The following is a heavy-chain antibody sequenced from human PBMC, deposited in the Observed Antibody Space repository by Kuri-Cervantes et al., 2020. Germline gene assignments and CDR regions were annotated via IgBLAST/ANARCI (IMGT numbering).Heavy chain of an antibody. D-gene: IGHD6-13*01. Sequence: SETLSLTCAVYGGSXSGYYWSWIRXXPGKGXEWXGXINHSGSTXYNPSLKXRVTISVDTSKYQFSLKLSSVTAADTAVYYCATYNSSWYVFDYWGQGTLVTVSS. CDR1: GGSXSGYY. CDR3: ATYNSSWYVFDY. CDR2: INHSGST. V-gene: IGHV4-34*01. J-gene: IGHJ4*02.